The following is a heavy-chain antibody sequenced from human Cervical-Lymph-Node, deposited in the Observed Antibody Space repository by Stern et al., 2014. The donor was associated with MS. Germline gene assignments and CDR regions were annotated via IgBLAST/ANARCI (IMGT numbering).Heavy chain of an antibody. J-gene: IGHJ4*02. CDR2: ISNGGGT. V-gene: IGHV4-59*01. D-gene: IGHD5-12*01. CDR3: ARVRGSGYHLDY. CDR1: GASITSYY. Sequence: QVQLQESGPGLVKSSETLSLTCTVSGASITSYYWSWIRQPPGKRLEWIGYISNGGGTNYNPSLKSRVTISLDPSKNQFSLRLSSVTAADTAVYYCARVRGSGYHLDYWGQGALVTASS.